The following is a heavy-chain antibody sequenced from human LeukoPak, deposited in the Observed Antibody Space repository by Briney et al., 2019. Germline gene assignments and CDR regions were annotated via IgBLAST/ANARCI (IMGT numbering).Heavy chain of an antibody. CDR2: ISYDGSNK. J-gene: IGHJ4*02. CDR3: ARDGGDFWSGYSPMYYFDY. D-gene: IGHD3-3*01. Sequence: PERSLRLSCAASGFTFSSYAMHWVRQAPGKGLEWVAVISYDGSNKYYADSVKGRFTISRDNSKNTLYLQMNSLRAEDTAVYYCARDGGDFWSGYSPMYYFDYWGQGTLVTVSS. V-gene: IGHV3-30-3*01. CDR1: GFTFSSYA.